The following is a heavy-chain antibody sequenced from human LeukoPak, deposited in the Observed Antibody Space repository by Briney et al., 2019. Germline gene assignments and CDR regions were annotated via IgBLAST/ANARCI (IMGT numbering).Heavy chain of an antibody. CDR3: AREGGSSKYYYYYMDV. J-gene: IGHJ6*03. D-gene: IGHD2-15*01. CDR1: GFTFSSYW. Sequence: GGSLRLSCAASGFTFSSYWMSWVRQAPGKGLEWVANIKQDGSEKYYVDSVKGRFTISRDNAKNSLYLQMNSLRAEDTAVYYCAREGGSSKYYYYYMDVWGKGTTVTVSS. CDR2: IKQDGSEK. V-gene: IGHV3-7*01.